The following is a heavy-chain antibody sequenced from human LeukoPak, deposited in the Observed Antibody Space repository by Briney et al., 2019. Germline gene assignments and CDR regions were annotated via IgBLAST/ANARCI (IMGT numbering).Heavy chain of an antibody. D-gene: IGHD3-22*01. CDR2: INPSGGST. Sequence: GASVKVSCKASGYTFSGYYMHWVRQAPGQGLEWMGIINPSGGSTSYAQKFQGRVTMTRDTSTSTVYMELSSLRSEDTAVYYCARVKPNYYDSSAYGTFDIWGQGTMVTVSS. J-gene: IGHJ3*02. CDR3: ARVKPNYYDSSAYGTFDI. CDR1: GYTFSGYY. V-gene: IGHV1-46*01.